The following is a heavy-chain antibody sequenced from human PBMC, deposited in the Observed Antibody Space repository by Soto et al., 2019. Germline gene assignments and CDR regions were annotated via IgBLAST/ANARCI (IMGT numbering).Heavy chain of an antibody. CDR1: DYSIGSSDW. V-gene: IGHV4-28*01. CDR2: IHYTGST. CDR3: ARHVAAAGDFDS. J-gene: IGHJ4*02. Sequence: SETLSLTCAVSDYSIGSSDWWGWIRQPPGKGLEWIGYIHYTGSTYYNPSLKSRVTISVDTSKNQFSLKLSSVTAADTAVYYCARHVAAAGDFDSWGQRTLVTVSS. D-gene: IGHD6-13*01.